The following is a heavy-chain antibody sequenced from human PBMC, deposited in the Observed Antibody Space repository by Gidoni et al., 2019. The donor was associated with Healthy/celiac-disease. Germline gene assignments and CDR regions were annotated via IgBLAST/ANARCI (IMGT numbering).Heavy chain of an antibody. CDR2: ISSSSNYI. CDR1: GFTFSSYN. J-gene: IGHJ6*02. CDR3: AREAPYYYYVMDV. V-gene: IGHV3-21*01. Sequence: EVQLVESGGGLVKPGGSLRLSCAASGFTFSSYNMDWVRQAPGKGLEWVSSISSSSNYIYYADSVKGRFTISRDNAKNSLYLQMNSLRAEDTAVYYCAREAPYYYYVMDVWGQGTTVTVSS.